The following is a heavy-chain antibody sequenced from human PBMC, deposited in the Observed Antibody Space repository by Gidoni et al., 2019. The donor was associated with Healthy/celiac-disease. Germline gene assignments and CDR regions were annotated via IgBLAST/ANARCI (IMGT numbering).Heavy chain of an antibody. J-gene: IGHJ4*02. Sequence: QLQLQESGPGLVKPSETLSLTCTVSGGSFSSSSYYWGWIRQTPGKGLEWIGSIYNSGGTYYNPCLKSRVTISVDTSKNQFSLKLGYVTAADTAVYYCARQDIVASDYWGQGTLVTVSS. V-gene: IGHV4-39*01. CDR3: ARQDIVASDY. CDR2: IYNSGGT. D-gene: IGHD2-15*01. CDR1: GGSFSSSSYY.